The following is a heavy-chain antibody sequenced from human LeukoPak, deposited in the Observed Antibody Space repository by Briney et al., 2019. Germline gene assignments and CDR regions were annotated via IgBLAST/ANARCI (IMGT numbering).Heavy chain of an antibody. J-gene: IGHJ4*02. CDR1: GYSFNTYW. CDR2: IYPGDTDT. Sequence: GESLKISFQGSGYSFNTYWIGWVRQKPGKGLEWIGVIYPGDTDTRYSPSFQGQVTISADKSIRTAYLEWSSLKASDTAMYYCASYDSSGWTPFDHWGQGTLVTVSS. V-gene: IGHV5-51*01. D-gene: IGHD3-22*01. CDR3: ASYDSSGWTPFDH.